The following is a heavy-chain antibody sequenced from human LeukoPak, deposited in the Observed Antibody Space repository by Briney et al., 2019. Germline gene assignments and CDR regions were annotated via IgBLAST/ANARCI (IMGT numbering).Heavy chain of an antibody. D-gene: IGHD2-2*03. V-gene: IGHV1-18*01. CDR2: ISAYNGNT. Sequence: GASVKVSCKASGYTFTSYGISWVRQAPGQGLEWMGWISAYNGNTNYAQKLQGRVTMTTDTSTSTAYMELRSLRSDDTAVYYCARDLDIVVVPAARDAFDIWGQGTMVTVSS. CDR1: GYTFTSYG. CDR3: ARDLDIVVVPAARDAFDI. J-gene: IGHJ3*02.